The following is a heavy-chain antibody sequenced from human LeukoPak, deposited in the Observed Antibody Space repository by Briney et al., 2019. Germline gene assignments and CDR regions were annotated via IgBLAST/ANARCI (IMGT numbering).Heavy chain of an antibody. CDR1: CGPLSSGSYC. V-gene: IGHV4-61*02. D-gene: IGHD3-3*01. CDR2: IYTSGST. Sequence: SETLSLTCTVSCGPLSSGSYCWSWIRQPAGTGLEWIGRIYTSGSTNYNPSLKRRVTISVDTSKNQFSLKLSSVTAADTAVYYWARGITIFGVVIIGWFDPWGQGTLVTVSS. CDR3: ARGITIFGVVIIGWFDP. J-gene: IGHJ5*02.